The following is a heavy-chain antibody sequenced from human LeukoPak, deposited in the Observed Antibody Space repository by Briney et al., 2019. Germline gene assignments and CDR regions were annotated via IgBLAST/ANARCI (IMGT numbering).Heavy chain of an antibody. CDR2: ISYDRSNI. V-gene: IGHV3-30*18. Sequence: PGGSLRLSCAASGFTFSDYGMHWVRQAPGKGLEWVAVISYDRSNIYYADSVKGRFTISRDNSKNTLYLQMSSLRADDTAVYYCAKASLRHSFPGNFYYDYWGQGTLVTVSS. D-gene: IGHD3-16*02. CDR3: AKASLRHSFPGNFYYDY. J-gene: IGHJ4*02. CDR1: GFTFSDYG.